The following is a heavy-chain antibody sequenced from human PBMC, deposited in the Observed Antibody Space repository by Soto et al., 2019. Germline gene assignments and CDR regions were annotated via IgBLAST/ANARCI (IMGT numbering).Heavy chain of an antibody. V-gene: IGHV3-30-3*01. CDR3: ARDLDSSGWSAWFDP. Sequence: QVQLVESGGGVVQPGRSLRLSCAASGFTFSSYAMHWVRQAPGKGLEWVAVISYDGSNKYYADSVKGRFTISRDNYKNTLYLQMNSLRAEDTAVYYCARDLDSSGWSAWFDPWGQGTLVTVSS. D-gene: IGHD6-19*01. J-gene: IGHJ5*02. CDR2: ISYDGSNK. CDR1: GFTFSSYA.